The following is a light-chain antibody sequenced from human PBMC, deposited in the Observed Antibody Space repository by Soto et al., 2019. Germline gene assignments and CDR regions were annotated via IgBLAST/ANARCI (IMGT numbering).Light chain of an antibody. CDR1: QSVRSSY. Sequence: EIVLTQSPGTLSLSPGERATLSCRASQSVRSSYLAWYQQKPGQAPRLLIYGASRRATDISDRFSGSGSGTDFTLTIVRLEPEDFAVYYCQQRSNWPPLTFGGGTKVEIK. CDR2: GAS. J-gene: IGKJ4*01. V-gene: IGKV3D-20*02. CDR3: QQRSNWPPLT.